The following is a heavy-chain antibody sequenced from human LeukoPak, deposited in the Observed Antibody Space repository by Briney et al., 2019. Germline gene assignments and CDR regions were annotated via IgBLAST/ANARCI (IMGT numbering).Heavy chain of an antibody. V-gene: IGHV1-2*02. J-gene: IGHJ4*02. CDR3: ARLSTPNLYYFDY. CDR1: GYTFTDYY. CDR2: INPKSGGT. Sequence: ASVKVSCKASGYTFTDYYMHWVRQAPGQGLEWMGWINPKSGGTIYAQKFQGRVTMTRDTSFSTAYMELSRLRSDDSALYYCARLSTPNLYYFDYWGQGALVTVSS. D-gene: IGHD3-16*02.